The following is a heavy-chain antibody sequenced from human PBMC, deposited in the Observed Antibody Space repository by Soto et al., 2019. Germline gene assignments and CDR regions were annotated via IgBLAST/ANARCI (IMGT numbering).Heavy chain of an antibody. V-gene: IGHV1-69*12. CDR2: IMPIFRTP. Sequence: QVQLVQSGAEVRKPGSSVKLSCKASGGTFSSSAFSWVRQAPGQGLEWMGGIMPIFRTPDYAQKFQGRVTITADESTITAYMELSSLRSEDTAIYFCARDKDRQQLGGNYYYIMDVWGQGTTVTVSS. J-gene: IGHJ6*02. CDR1: GGTFSSSA. CDR3: ARDKDRQQLGGNYYYIMDV. D-gene: IGHD3-3*02.